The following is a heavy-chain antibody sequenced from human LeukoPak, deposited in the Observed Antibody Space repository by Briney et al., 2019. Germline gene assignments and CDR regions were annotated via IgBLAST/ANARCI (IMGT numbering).Heavy chain of an antibody. D-gene: IGHD2-15*01. J-gene: IGHJ4*02. Sequence: SETLSLTCNVSGASISSSTYHWGWIRQPPGKGLEWIASIYYRGRTYYNPSLKSRVTISVDTSKNQFSLKLSSVTAADTAVYYCARDGNRYRSGGSCYYDYWGQGTLVTVSS. V-gene: IGHV4-39*07. CDR2: IYYRGRT. CDR3: ARDGNRYRSGGSCYYDY. CDR1: GASISSSTYH.